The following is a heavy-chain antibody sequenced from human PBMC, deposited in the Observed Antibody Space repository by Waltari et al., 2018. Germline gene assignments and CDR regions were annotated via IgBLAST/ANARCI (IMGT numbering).Heavy chain of an antibody. J-gene: IGHJ6*02. CDR1: GGSISSYS. CDR2: IYYSGST. Sequence: QVQLQESGPGLVKPSETLSLTCPVSGGSISSYSWTWIRPPPGKGREWIGYIYYSGSTNYNPALKSRVTISVDTSENQFSLKLSSVTAADTAVYYCASLAEDDYSNSPYYYYGMDVWGQGTTVTVSS. D-gene: IGHD4-4*01. CDR3: ASLAEDDYSNSPYYYYGMDV. V-gene: IGHV4-59*01.